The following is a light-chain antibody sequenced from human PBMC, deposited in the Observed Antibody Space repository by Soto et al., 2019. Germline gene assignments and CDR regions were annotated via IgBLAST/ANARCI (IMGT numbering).Light chain of an antibody. V-gene: IGLV2-14*01. Sequence: QSALTQPASVSGSPGQSITISCTGTSSDVGGYNYVSWYQQHPGKAPKLMIYEVSNRPSGVSNRFSGSKSGNTASLTISGLQAEDEADYYCTSKTSSITYVVGTGTKVPS. CDR1: SSDVGGYNY. CDR3: TSKTSSITYV. J-gene: IGLJ1*01. CDR2: EVS.